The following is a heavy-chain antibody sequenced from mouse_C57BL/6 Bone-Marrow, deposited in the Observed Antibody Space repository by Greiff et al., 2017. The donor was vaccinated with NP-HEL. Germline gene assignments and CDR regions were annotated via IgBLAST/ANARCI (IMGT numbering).Heavy chain of an antibody. CDR1: GYTFTDYY. CDR2: IGPGSGST. D-gene: IGHD1-1*01. CDR3: DGIYYDGSRTGYFDV. Sequence: VQRVESGAELVKPGASVKISCKASGYTFTDYYINWVKQRPGQGLEWIGKIGPGSGSTYYNEKFKGKATLTADKSSSTAYMQLSSLTSEDSAVYFCDGIYYDGSRTGYFDVWGTGTTVTVSS. J-gene: IGHJ1*03. V-gene: IGHV1-77*01.